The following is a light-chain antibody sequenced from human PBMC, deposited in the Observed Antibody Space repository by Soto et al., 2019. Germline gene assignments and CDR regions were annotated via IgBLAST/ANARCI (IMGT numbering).Light chain of an antibody. CDR1: QVITINY. CDR3: QQYSDLPMT. Sequence: DTVLTQSPGTLPLPPGERAIPSCTASQVITINYMAWCQRKPGQAPIRLFYGPSRRATGIPDRFSGSASGTDFTLTISRLEPEDFAVYFCQQYSDLPMTFGQGTRLEIK. V-gene: IGKV3-20*01. J-gene: IGKJ5*01. CDR2: GPS.